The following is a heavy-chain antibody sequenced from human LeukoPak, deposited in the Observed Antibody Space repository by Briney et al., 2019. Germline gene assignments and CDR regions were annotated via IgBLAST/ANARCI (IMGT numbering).Heavy chain of an antibody. Sequence: GGSLRLSCAASGFTFSSYSMNWVRQAPGKGLEWVSSISSSSSYIYYADSVKGRFTISRDNSKNTLCLQMNSLRAEDTAVYYCAKELEGYYYYMDVWGKGTTVTVSS. CDR3: AKELEGYYYYMDV. D-gene: IGHD1-1*01. J-gene: IGHJ6*03. CDR1: GFTFSSYS. V-gene: IGHV3-21*04. CDR2: ISSSSSYI.